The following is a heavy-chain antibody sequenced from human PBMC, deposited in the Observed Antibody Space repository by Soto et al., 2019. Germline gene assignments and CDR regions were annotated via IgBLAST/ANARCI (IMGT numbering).Heavy chain of an antibody. CDR2: ISGSGGAT. J-gene: IGHJ5*02. D-gene: IGHD3-3*01. CDR3: AKAGRHYYDLWSENRFDP. V-gene: IGHV3-23*01. Sequence: SLTLSSATSGFRFRNYARTAVLQAPGHALEWVSSISGSGGATYYADSVKGRFTISRDDSKNTLYLQMNRLRAEDTALSYCAKAGRHYYDLWSENRFDPWGQGTMVTVSS. CDR1: GFRFRNYA.